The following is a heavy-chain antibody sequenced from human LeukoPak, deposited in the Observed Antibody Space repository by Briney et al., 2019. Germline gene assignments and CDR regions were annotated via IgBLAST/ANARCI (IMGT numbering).Heavy chain of an antibody. CDR1: RYTFTSYD. CDR3: ARLSQTPVSNGGYYYLGY. J-gene: IGHJ4*02. Sequence: ASVKVSCKASRYTFTSYDINWVREAAGQGLEWMGWMNPNTGRTGFAQKFQGRLTMTRDTSISAAYMELSSLRSEDTAVYYCARLSQTPVSNGGYYYLGYWGQGTPVTVSS. D-gene: IGHD2-8*01. V-gene: IGHV1-8*01. CDR2: MNPNTGRT.